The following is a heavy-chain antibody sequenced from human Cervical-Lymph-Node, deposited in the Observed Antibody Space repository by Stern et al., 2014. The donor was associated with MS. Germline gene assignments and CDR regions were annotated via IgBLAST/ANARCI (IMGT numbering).Heavy chain of an antibody. CDR1: GDSVSSNSAT. CDR2: TYHRSRWYF. V-gene: IGHV6-1*01. Sequence: QVQLQQSGPGLVKPSQTLSLTCAISGDSVSSNSATWSWIRQSPSRGLEWLGRTYHRSRWYFDYAKSLKSRVAIGPDTSKNQFSLRLNSVTPEDTAVYYCARDVSSSPDAFDIWGQGTMVIVSS. CDR3: ARDVSSSPDAFDI. J-gene: IGHJ3*02. D-gene: IGHD6-6*01.